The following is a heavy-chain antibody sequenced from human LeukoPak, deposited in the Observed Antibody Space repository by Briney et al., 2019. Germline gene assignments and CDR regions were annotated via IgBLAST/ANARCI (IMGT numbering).Heavy chain of an antibody. Sequence: PAGSLRLSCAASGFTFDDYAMHWVCQAPGKGLEWVSLISGYGGSTYYADSVKGRFTISRDNSKNSLYLQMNSLRTEDTALYYCAKARYCSGGSCDTIDYWSQGTLVTVSS. CDR2: ISGYGGST. CDR1: GFTFDDYA. V-gene: IGHV3-43*02. J-gene: IGHJ4*02. D-gene: IGHD2-15*01. CDR3: AKARYCSGGSCDTIDY.